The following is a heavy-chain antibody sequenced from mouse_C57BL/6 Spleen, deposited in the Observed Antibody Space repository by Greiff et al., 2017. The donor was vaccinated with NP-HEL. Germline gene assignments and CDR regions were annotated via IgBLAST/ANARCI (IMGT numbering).Heavy chain of an antibody. J-gene: IGHJ4*01. D-gene: IGHD1-1*01. CDR2: IHPNSGST. CDR1: GYTFTSYW. CDR3: ALTTSHYYAMDY. Sequence: QVQLQQPGAELVKPGASVKLSCKASGYTFTSYWMHWVKQRPGQGLKWIGMIHPNSGSTNYNEKFKSKATLTVDKSSSTAYMQLSSLTSEDSAVYYCALTTSHYYAMDYWGQGTSVTVSS. V-gene: IGHV1-64*01.